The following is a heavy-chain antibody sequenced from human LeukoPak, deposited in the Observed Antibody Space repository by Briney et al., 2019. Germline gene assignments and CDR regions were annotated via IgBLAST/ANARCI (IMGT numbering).Heavy chain of an antibody. CDR1: GFTFSSYS. CDR2: ISGSGGST. Sequence: PGGSLRLSCAASGFTFSSYSMNWVRQAPGRGLEWVSAISGSGGSTYYADSVKGRFTISRDNSKNTLYLQMNSLRAEDTAVYYCAILPTRHSGSYPARAFDIWGQGTMVTVSS. V-gene: IGHV3-23*01. J-gene: IGHJ3*02. CDR3: AILPTRHSGSYPARAFDI. D-gene: IGHD1-26*01.